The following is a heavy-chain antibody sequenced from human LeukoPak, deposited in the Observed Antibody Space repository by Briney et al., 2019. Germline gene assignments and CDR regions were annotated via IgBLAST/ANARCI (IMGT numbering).Heavy chain of an antibody. Sequence: HGGRRTLKKKLEWMGWINPNSGGTKYAQKFQGRVTMTRDTSISTAYMELSRLRSDDTAVYYCARPGYSGSPYYFDYWGQGTLVTVSS. CDR3: ARPGYSGSPYYFDY. V-gene: IGHV1-2*02. J-gene: IGHJ4*02. D-gene: IGHD3-9*01. CDR2: INPNSGGT.